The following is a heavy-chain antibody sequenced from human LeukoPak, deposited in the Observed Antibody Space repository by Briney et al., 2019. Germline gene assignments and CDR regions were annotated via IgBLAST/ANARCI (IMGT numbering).Heavy chain of an antibody. J-gene: IGHJ4*02. CDR1: GFTFSDYA. D-gene: IGHD5-18*01. V-gene: IGHV3-23*01. Sequence: GGSLRLSCAASGFTFSDYAMSWARQAPGKGLEWVSAISGSGGSTYYADSVKGRFTISRDNSKNTLYLRMNSLRAEDTAVYYCTKGTIWLPFDYWGQGTLVTVSS. CDR3: TKGTIWLPFDY. CDR2: ISGSGGST.